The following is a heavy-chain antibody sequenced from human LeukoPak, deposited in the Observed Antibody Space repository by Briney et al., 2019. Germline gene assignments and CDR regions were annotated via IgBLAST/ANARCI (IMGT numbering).Heavy chain of an antibody. CDR3: ARDYRTVDGDAFDI. CDR2: IGPNSGGT. CDR1: GYTFTDYY. V-gene: IGHV1-2*02. J-gene: IGHJ3*02. D-gene: IGHD2-8*02. Sequence: ASVKVSCKASGYTFTDYYMHWVRQAPGQGLEWMGWIGPNSGGTNYAQKFQGRVTMTGDTSISTAYMELSRLRSDDTAVYYCARDYRTVDGDAFDIWGQGTMVIVSS.